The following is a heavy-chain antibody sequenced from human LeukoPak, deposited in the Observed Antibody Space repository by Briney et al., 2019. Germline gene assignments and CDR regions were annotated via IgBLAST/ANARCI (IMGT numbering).Heavy chain of an antibody. CDR1: GGTFSSYA. CDR3: ARIRSSGWYRTPVGAFDI. Sequence: GASVKVSCKASGGTFSSYAISWVRQAPGQGLEWMGWINPNSGGTNYAQKFQGRVTMTRDTSISTAYMELSRLRSDDTAVYYCARIRSSGWYRTPVGAFDIWGQGTMVTVSS. CDR2: INPNSGGT. V-gene: IGHV1-2*02. J-gene: IGHJ3*02. D-gene: IGHD6-19*01.